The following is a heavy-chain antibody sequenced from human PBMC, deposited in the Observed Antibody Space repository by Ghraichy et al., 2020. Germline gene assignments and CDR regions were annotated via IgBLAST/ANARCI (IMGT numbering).Heavy chain of an antibody. CDR1: GFTFSSYT. V-gene: IGHV3-21*01. Sequence: GGSLRLSCAASGFTFSSYTMNWVRQAPGKGPEWVSSISSGSSYIYYADSVKGRFTISRDNAKNSLYLQMNSLRAEDTAVYYCARDLVVVPAAIVLYGMDVWGQGTTVTVSS. CDR2: ISSGSSYI. D-gene: IGHD2-2*02. J-gene: IGHJ6*02. CDR3: ARDLVVVPAAIVLYGMDV.